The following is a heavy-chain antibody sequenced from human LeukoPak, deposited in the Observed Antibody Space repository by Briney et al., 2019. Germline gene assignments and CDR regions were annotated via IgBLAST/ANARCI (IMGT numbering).Heavy chain of an antibody. D-gene: IGHD5-12*01. CDR2: ISYDGSNK. V-gene: IGHV3-30*18. CDR3: AKMTYIVAYDY. Sequence: GGSLRLSCAASGFTFSSYGMHWVRQAPGKGLEWVAVISYDGSNKYYADSVKGRFTISRDNSKNTLYLQMNSLRAEDTAVYYCAKMTYIVAYDYWGQGTLVTVSS. CDR1: GFTFSSYG. J-gene: IGHJ4*02.